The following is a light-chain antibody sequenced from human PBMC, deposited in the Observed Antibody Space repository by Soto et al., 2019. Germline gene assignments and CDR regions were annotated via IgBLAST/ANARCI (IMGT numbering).Light chain of an antibody. CDR3: QQYGNSPRYS. J-gene: IGKJ2*03. CDR1: QSVTTNY. CDR2: GTS. Sequence: EIVLTQSPGTLSLSLGERATLSCRASQSVTTNYFAWYQQKPGQAPRLLIYGTSNRATGIPDRFSGSGSGTDFTLTISRLEPEDFAVYYCQQYGNSPRYSFGQGTQVEIK. V-gene: IGKV3-20*01.